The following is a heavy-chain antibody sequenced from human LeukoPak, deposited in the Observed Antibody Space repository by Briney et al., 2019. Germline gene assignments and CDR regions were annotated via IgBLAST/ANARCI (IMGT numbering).Heavy chain of an antibody. CDR1: GGSISSSNYY. CDR2: IYTSEST. J-gene: IGHJ5*01. V-gene: IGHV4-61*02. CDR3: ARVSTQSKKFDT. Sequence: PSETLSLTCSVSGGSISSSNYYWSWIRQPAGKGLEWIGRIYTSESTNYNPSLKSRVTISVDTSRNQFSLKLSSVTAADTAVYFCARVSTQSKKFDTWGHGTLVTVSS.